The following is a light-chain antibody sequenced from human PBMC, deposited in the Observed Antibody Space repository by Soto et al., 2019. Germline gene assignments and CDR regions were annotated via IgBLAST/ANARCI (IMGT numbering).Light chain of an antibody. CDR3: SSYTNSNTRV. CDR2: DVT. CDR1: SSDVGGYNY. J-gene: IGLJ1*01. Sequence: QSALTQPASVSGSPGQSITISCTGTSSDVGGYNYVSWYQQHPGKAPKLMIYDVTNRPSGVSNRFSGSKSGNTASLTISGLQADDEADYYCSSYTNSNTRVFGSGTKRTVL. V-gene: IGLV2-14*03.